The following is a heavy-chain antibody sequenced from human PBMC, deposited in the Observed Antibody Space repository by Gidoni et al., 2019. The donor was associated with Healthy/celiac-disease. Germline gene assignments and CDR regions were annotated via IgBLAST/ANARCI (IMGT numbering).Heavy chain of an antibody. V-gene: IGHV3-30*03. CDR1: GFTFSSYG. Sequence: QVQLVESGGGVVQPGRSLRLSCAASGFTFSSYGMHWVRQAPGKGLEWVAVISYDGSNKYYADSVKGRFTISRDNSKNTLYLQMNSLRAEDTAVYYCARDRASGYCTNGVCPSLDYWGQGTLVTVSS. J-gene: IGHJ4*02. D-gene: IGHD2-8*01. CDR2: ISYDGSNK. CDR3: ARDRASGYCTNGVCPSLDY.